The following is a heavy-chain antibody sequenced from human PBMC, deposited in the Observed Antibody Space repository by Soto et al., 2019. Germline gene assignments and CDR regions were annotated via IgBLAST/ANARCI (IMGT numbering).Heavy chain of an antibody. D-gene: IGHD3-10*01. Sequence: GGSLRLSCVASGLPVAGSYMAWVRQAPGKGLEWASVIYNDGTTYYSQSVEGRFTISRDTSKNTLYLQMDRLRDEDTAVYYCVRPLPSGQTHARDVWGQGTTVTAP. CDR3: VRPLPSGQTHARDV. CDR2: IYNDGTT. J-gene: IGHJ6*02. CDR1: GLPVAGSY. V-gene: IGHV3-53*01.